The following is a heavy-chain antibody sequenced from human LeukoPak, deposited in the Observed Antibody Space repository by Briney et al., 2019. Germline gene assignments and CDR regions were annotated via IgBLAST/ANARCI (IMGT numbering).Heavy chain of an antibody. V-gene: IGHV4-4*07. CDR1: GGSISSYY. D-gene: IGHD6-13*01. J-gene: IGHJ4*02. CDR3: ARQIASAGTAGFDF. Sequence: SETLSLTCTVSGGSISSYYWSWIWQPAGKGLEWIGRIYSTGSTNYNPSLKSRVTMSVDTSKNQFSLRLRSVTAADTAVYYCARQIASAGTAGFDFWGQGALVTVSS. CDR2: IYSTGST.